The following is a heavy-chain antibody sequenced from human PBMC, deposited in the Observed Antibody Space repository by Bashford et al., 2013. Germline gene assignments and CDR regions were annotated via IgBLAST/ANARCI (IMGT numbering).Heavy chain of an antibody. V-gene: IGHV1-18*01. CDR2: ISVYNGDT. D-gene: IGHD5-12*01. Sequence: ASVKVSCKASGYTFTSYGISWVRQAPGQGLEWMGWISVYNGDTNYAQKFQGRVTMTTDTSTNTAYMELRSLRSDDTAVYYCARGADIVATGAFDIWGQGTMVTVSS. J-gene: IGHJ3*02. CDR1: GYTFTSYG. CDR3: ARGADIVATGAFDI.